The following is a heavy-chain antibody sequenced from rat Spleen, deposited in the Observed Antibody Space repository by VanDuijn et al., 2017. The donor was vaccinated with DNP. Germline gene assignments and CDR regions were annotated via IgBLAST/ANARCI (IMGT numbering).Heavy chain of an antibody. CDR3: TTAGAA. J-gene: IGHJ4*01. Sequence: EVQLVESGGGLVQPGRSMKLSCAASGFTFSNYDMAWVRQAPKTGLEWVATISYDGSSTYYRDSVKGRFTISRDNAKSTLYLQMDSLRSEDTATYDCTTAGAAWGQGTSVTVSS. CDR2: ISYDGSST. V-gene: IGHV5-7*01. CDR1: GFTFSNYD. D-gene: IGHD1-2*01.